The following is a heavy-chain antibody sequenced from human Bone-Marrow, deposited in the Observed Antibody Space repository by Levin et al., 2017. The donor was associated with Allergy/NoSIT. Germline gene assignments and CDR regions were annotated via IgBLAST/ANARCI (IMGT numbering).Heavy chain of an antibody. CDR3: ARAAPYYYGSGRYYFDN. D-gene: IGHD3-10*01. CDR2: IFASGST. CDR1: GDSIRSSHYY. J-gene: IGHJ4*02. V-gene: IGHV4-61*02. Sequence: SQTLSLTCTVSGDSIRSSHYYWSWIRQPAGKGLEWIGRIFASGSTNYNPSLKSRVTISVDPSKNQFSLRLSSVTAADAAVYYCARAAPYYYGSGRYYFDNWGQGTRVTVSS.